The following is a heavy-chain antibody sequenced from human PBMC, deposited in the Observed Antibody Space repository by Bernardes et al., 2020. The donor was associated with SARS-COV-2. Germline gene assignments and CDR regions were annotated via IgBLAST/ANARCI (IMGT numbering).Heavy chain of an antibody. CDR3: ARSSTPTVVPPAY. Sequence: GSLRLSCAASGFTFSSYWSHWVRQAPGKGLVWVSRINGDGSTTTYADSVKGRFTISRDNAKNTLYLQMNSLRADDTAVYYCARSSTPTVVPPAYWGQGTLVTVSS. J-gene: IGHJ4*02. V-gene: IGHV3-74*03. CDR2: INGDGSTT. CDR1: GFTFSSYW. D-gene: IGHD4-17*01.